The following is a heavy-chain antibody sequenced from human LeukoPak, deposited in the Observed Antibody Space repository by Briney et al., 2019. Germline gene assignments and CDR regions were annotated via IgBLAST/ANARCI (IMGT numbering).Heavy chain of an antibody. CDR2: IWYDGSNK. Sequence: GGSLRLSCATSGFSFSNNGMHWVRQAPGKGLEWVAVIWYDGSNKYYGDSVKGRFTISRDNSKNTLYLQMNSLRAEDTAVYYCARAIGTVSDYWGQGTLVTVSS. CDR1: GFSFSNNG. CDR3: ARAIGTVSDY. V-gene: IGHV3-33*01. J-gene: IGHJ4*02. D-gene: IGHD1-14*01.